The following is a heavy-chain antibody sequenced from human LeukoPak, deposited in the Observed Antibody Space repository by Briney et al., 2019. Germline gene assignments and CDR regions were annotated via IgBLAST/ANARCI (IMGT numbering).Heavy chain of an antibody. J-gene: IGHJ4*02. CDR2: IISSNGNT. D-gene: IGHD2-15*01. CDR1: GDTFTSYG. Sequence: ASVKISCKTAGDTFTSYGISWVRRHPGQRLVWMVWIISSNGNTNYAQTLQGSVTMTTDTSTSTAYMELRSLRSDDTVVYYCTVVALAVDYWGQGTLVTVSS. CDR3: TVVALAVDY. V-gene: IGHV1-18*04.